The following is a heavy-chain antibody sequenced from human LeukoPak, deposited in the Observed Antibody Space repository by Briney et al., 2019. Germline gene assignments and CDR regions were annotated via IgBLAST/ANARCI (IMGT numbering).Heavy chain of an antibody. D-gene: IGHD5-24*01. CDR2: ISYSSETI. J-gene: IGHJ3*01. CDR3: AKDRGGGSQLGDAYDV. CDR1: GFPFDEHA. V-gene: IGHV3-9*01. Sequence: GRSLRLSCAASGFPFDEHAMHWVRQAPGKGLEWVSGISYSSETIGYVDSVKGRFTISRDNVRKSPYLQMNSLRIEDTALYYCAKDRGGGSQLGDAYDVWGQGTMVSVSS.